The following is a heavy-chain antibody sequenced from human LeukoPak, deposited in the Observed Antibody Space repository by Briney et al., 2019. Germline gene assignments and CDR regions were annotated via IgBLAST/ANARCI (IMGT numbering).Heavy chain of an antibody. CDR2: ISGSGGST. V-gene: IGHV3-23*01. D-gene: IGHD4-17*01. CDR1: GFTVSSNY. Sequence: GGSLRLSCAASGFTVSSNYMSWVRQAPGKGLEWVSAISGSGGSTYYADSVKGRFTISRDNSKNTLYLQMNSLRAEDTAVYYCAKGTVNVDYWGQGTLVTVSS. J-gene: IGHJ4*02. CDR3: AKGTVNVDY.